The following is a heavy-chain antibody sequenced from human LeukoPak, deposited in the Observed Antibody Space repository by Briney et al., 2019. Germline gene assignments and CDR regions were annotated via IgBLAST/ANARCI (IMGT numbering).Heavy chain of an antibody. CDR2: ISSDGNIR. CDR1: GFTFSSYD. J-gene: IGHJ4*02. Sequence: GGSLRLSCAASGFTFSSYDIHWVRQAPGKGLEWVAIISSDGNIRYYGDSVKGRFTISRDNSVDTVYLQMNGLSAEDTAMYYCAKDVPFRSPDYWGQGTLVTVSS. CDR3: AKDVPFRSPDY. V-gene: IGHV3-30*18.